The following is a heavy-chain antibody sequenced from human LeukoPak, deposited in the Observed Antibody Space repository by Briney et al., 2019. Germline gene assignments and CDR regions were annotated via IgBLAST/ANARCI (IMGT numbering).Heavy chain of an antibody. V-gene: IGHV3-23*01. D-gene: IGHD4/OR15-4a*01. J-gene: IGHJ4*02. CDR1: GFTFSSCA. CDR3: AKRVGANSGPFDS. CDR2: IRGGGVKT. Sequence: GGSLRLSCAASGFTFSSCAVNWVRQAPGEGLEWVSSIRGGGVKTYYADSVQGQFTISRDDSRNTLYLQMNSLRAEDTAVYYCAKRVGANSGPFDSWGQGVLVTVSS.